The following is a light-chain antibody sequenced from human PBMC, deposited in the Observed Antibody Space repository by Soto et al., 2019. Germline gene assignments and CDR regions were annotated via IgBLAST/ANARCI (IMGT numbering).Light chain of an antibody. V-gene: IGKV3-15*01. CDR2: GAS. CDR3: QQYNNRPRP. J-gene: IGKJ1*01. CDR1: QSVSSN. Sequence: EIVMTQSPATLSVSPGERATLSCRASQSVSSNLAWYQQKPGQAPRLLIYGASTRATGVPARFSGSGSWTELTLTNSTLQAEDFPVHHYQQYNNRPRPFGQGNAVEIK.